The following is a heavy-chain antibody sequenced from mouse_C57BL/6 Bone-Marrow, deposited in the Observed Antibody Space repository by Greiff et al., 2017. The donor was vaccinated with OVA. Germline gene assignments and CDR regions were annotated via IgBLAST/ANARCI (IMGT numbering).Heavy chain of an antibody. CDR3: ASQIYYDYEGFAY. D-gene: IGHD2-4*01. J-gene: IGHJ3*01. Sequence: EVKLMESGPELVKPGASVKIPCKASGYTFTDYNMDWVKQSHGKSLEWIGDINPNNGGTIYNQKFKGKATLTVDKSSSTAYMELRSLTSEDTAVYYCASQIYYDYEGFAYWGQGTLVTVSA. CDR1: GYTFTDYN. CDR2: INPNNGGT. V-gene: IGHV1-18*01.